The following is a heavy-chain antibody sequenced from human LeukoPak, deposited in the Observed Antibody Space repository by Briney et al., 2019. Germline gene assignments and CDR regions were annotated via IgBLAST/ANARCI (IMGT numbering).Heavy chain of an antibody. Sequence: ASVKVSCKASGYTFTGYYMHWVRQAPGQGLEWMGRIIPILGIANYAQKFQGRATITADKSTSTAYMELSSLRSEDTAVYYCARGIQLWDYWFDPWGQGTLVTVSS. CDR1: GYTFTGYY. CDR3: ARGIQLWDYWFDP. D-gene: IGHD5-18*01. V-gene: IGHV1-69*04. J-gene: IGHJ5*02. CDR2: IIPILGIA.